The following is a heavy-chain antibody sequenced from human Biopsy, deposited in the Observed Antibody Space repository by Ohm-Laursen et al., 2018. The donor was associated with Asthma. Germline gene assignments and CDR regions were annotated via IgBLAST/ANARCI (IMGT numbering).Heavy chain of an antibody. CDR2: VSGSGGNT. J-gene: IGHJ4*02. CDR3: AKGGGDIVVVISATTLDY. V-gene: IGHV3-23*01. D-gene: IGHD2-15*01. CDR1: GFTFSSYA. Sequence: SLRLSCAASGFTFSSYAMNWVRQAPGKGLERVSTVSGSGGNTYYADSVKGRFTISRDNSKNTLYLQMNSLRAEDTAVYYCAKGGGDIVVVISATTLDYWGQGALVTVSS.